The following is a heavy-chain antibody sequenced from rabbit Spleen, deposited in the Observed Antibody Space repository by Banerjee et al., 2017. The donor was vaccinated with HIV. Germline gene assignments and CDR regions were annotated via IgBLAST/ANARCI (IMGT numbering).Heavy chain of an antibody. Sequence: QSLEESGGDLVKPGASLTLTCIASGVSFSGDSYMCWVRQAPGKGLQWIACINAVTGKAVYATWAKGRFTISRTSSTTVTLRMTSLTAADRATYFCARDLVGVIGWNFYLWGQGTLVTVS. J-gene: IGHJ4*01. CDR3: ARDLVGVIGWNFYL. D-gene: IGHD1-1*01. CDR1: GVSFSGDSY. CDR2: INAVTGKA. V-gene: IGHV1S40*01.